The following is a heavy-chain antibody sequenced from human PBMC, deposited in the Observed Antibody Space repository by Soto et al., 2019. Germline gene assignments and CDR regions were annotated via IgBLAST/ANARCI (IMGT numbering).Heavy chain of an antibody. V-gene: IGHV3-30*03. CDR1: GFTFSSYA. CDR3: ARGTIVARQHLDY. D-gene: IGHD6-6*01. J-gene: IGHJ4*02. Sequence: QVQLVESGGGVIRPGKSLRLSCAASGFTFSSYAMHWARQAPGKGLEWVTVISIRGGDEYYAESVRGRFTISRDDSKNTLYLQIDSLRVEDTAVYYCARGTIVARQHLDYWGQGTLVTVSS. CDR2: ISIRGGDE.